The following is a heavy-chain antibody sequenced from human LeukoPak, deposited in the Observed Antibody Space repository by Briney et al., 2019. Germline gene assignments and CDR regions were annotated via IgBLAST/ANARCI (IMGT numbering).Heavy chain of an antibody. J-gene: IGHJ6*03. CDR3: ARARGDHLYYYYYYMDI. Sequence: GGSLRLSCAASGFTFSSYWMSWVRQAPGKGLEWVANIKQDGSEKYYVDSVKGRFTISRDNAKDSLYLQMNSLRAEDTAVYYCARARGDHLYYYYYYMDIWGKGTTVTVSS. CDR1: GFTFSSYW. D-gene: IGHD2-21*02. CDR2: IKQDGSEK. V-gene: IGHV3-7*01.